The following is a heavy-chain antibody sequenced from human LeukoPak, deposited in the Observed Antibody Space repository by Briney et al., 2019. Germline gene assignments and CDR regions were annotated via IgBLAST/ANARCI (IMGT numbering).Heavy chain of an antibody. J-gene: IGHJ3*02. Sequence: GGSLRLSCAASGFTFSSYEMNWVRQAPGKGLEWVSYISSSGSTIYYADSVKGRFTISRDNAKNSLYLQMNSLRAEDTAVYYCARATSGYSRGWTPGGAFDIWGQGTMVTVSS. CDR3: ARATSGYSRGWTPGGAFDI. D-gene: IGHD6-19*01. CDR2: ISSSGSTI. CDR1: GFTFSSYE. V-gene: IGHV3-48*03.